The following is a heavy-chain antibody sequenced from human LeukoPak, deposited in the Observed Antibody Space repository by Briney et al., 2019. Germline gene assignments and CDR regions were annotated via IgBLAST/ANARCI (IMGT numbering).Heavy chain of an antibody. D-gene: IGHD6-13*01. CDR2: INPNSGGT. V-gene: IGHV1-2*02. CDR1: GYTFTGYY. CDR3: ARGYSSSSNWFDP. J-gene: IGHJ5*02. Sequence: ASVKVSCKASGYTFTGYYMHWVRQAPGQGLEWMGWINPNSGGTSRVTMNRDTSISTAYMELSRLRSDDTAAYYCARGYSSSSNWFDPWGQGTLVTVSS.